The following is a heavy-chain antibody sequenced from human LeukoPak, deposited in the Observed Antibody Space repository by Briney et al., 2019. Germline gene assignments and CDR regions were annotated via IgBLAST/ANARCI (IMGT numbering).Heavy chain of an antibody. D-gene: IGHD2-15*01. CDR3: AKGQKSTPPASEEYYFDY. CDR1: GFTFSSYG. J-gene: IGHJ4*02. CDR2: IRYDGSNK. V-gene: IGHV3-30*02. Sequence: GGSLRLSCAASGFTFSSYGMHWVRRAPGKGLEWVAFIRYDGSNKYYADSVKGRFTISRDNSKNTLYLQMNSLRAEDTAVYYCAKGQKSTPPASEEYYFDYWGQGTLVTVSS.